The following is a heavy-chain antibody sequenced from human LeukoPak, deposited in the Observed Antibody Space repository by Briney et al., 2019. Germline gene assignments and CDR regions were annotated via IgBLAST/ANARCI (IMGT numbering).Heavy chain of an antibody. V-gene: IGHV4-34*01. CDR3: ARGATISETGYFDF. CDR1: GGSFSRYY. J-gene: IGHJ4*03. D-gene: IGHD5-24*01. CDR2: IDHRGDT. Sequence: SETLSLTCAVYGGSFSRYYRSWIRQSPGKGLEWIAEIDHRGDTNYNPSVKSRVTTSVDTSKNQFSLKVRSLSAADTAVYYCARGATISETGYFDFWGQGTPVTVSS.